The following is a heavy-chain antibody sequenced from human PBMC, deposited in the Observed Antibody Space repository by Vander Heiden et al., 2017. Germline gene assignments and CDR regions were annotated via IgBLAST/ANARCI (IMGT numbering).Heavy chain of an antibody. CDR3: ARVHYDFWSGSRAGAFDI. V-gene: IGHV1-2*02. J-gene: IGHJ3*02. CDR2: INPNSGGT. Sequence: QVQLVQSGAEVKKPGASVKVSCKASGYTFTGYYMHWVRQAPGQGLEWMGWINPNSGGTNYAQKFQGRVTMTRDTSISTAYMELSRLRSDDTAVYYCARVHYDFWSGSRAGAFDIWGQGTMVTVSS. CDR1: GYTFTGYY. D-gene: IGHD3-3*01.